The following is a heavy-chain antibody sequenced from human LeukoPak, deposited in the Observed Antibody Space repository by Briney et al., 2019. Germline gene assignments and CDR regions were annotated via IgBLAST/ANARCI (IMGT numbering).Heavy chain of an antibody. CDR3: ARESFGSSRPSDY. V-gene: IGHV1-46*01. CDR1: GYTFTNYY. J-gene: IGHJ4*02. D-gene: IGHD2-2*01. Sequence: ASVKVSCKASGYTFTNYYMHWVQQAPGQGLEWMGVINPSGGSTSYAQKFQGRVTMTKDTSTSTVYMELSSLRSEDTAVYYCARESFGSSRPSDYWGQGTLVTVSS. CDR2: INPSGGST.